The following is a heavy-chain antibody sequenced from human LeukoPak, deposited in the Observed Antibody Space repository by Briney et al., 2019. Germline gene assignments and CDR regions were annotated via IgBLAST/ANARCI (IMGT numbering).Heavy chain of an antibody. V-gene: IGHV4-59*01. CDR3: ARARYSSSWACDY. CDR2: IYYSGST. CDR1: GGSISSYY. D-gene: IGHD6-13*01. Sequence: SETLFLTCTVSGGSISSYYWSWIRQPPGKGLEWIGYIYYSGSTNYNPSLKSRVTISVDTSKNQFSLKLSSVTAADTAVYYCARARYSSSWACDYWGQGTLVTVSS. J-gene: IGHJ4*02.